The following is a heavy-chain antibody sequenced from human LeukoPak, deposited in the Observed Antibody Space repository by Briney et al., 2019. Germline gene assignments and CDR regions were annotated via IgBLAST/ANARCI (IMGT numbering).Heavy chain of an antibody. CDR1: GGSISSGSYY. CDR2: IYTSGST. D-gene: IGHD6-19*01. V-gene: IGHV4-61*02. CDR3: ARDIEGAGPTDY. J-gene: IGHJ4*02. Sequence: SETLSLTCTVSGGSISSGSYYWSWIRQPAGKGLEWIGRIYTSGSTNYNPSLKSRVTISVDTSKNQFSLKLSSVTAADTAVYYWARDIEGAGPTDYWAQGPLVTVSS.